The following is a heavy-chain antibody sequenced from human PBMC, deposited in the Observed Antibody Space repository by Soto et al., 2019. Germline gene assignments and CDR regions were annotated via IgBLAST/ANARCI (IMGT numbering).Heavy chain of an antibody. D-gene: IGHD4-17*01. Sequence: ESGGGVVQPGRSLRLSCAASGFTFSSYGMHWVRQAPGKGLEWVAVISYDGSNKYYADSVKGRFTISRDNSKNTLYLQMNSLRAEDTAVYYCAKDHYGGNSFDYWGQGTLVTVSS. J-gene: IGHJ4*02. CDR2: ISYDGSNK. V-gene: IGHV3-30*18. CDR1: GFTFSSYG. CDR3: AKDHYGGNSFDY.